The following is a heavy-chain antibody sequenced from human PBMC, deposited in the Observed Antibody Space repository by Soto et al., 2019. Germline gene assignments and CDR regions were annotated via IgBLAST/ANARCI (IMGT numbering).Heavy chain of an antibody. Sequence: QVQLVESGGGVVQPGRSLRLSCAASGFTFSSYAIHWVRQAPGKGLEWVAVISYDGSNKYYADSVKGRFTISRDNSKNTLYLQMNSLRAEDTAVYYCARDISSDIAVAGPLAYGMDVWGQGTTVTVSS. J-gene: IGHJ6*02. CDR3: ARDISSDIAVAGPLAYGMDV. CDR2: ISYDGSNK. CDR1: GFTFSSYA. V-gene: IGHV3-30-3*01. D-gene: IGHD6-19*01.